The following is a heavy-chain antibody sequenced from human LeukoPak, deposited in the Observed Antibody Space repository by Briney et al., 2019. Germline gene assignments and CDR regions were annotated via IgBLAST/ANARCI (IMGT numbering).Heavy chain of an antibody. D-gene: IGHD5-12*01. Sequence: PGGSLRLSCAASGFTFSSNYMSWVRQAPGKGLEWVSVIYSGGSTYYADCVKGRFTISRDNSKNTLYLQMNSLRAEDTAVYYCARDGYPALSLDIWGQGTMVTVSS. CDR1: GFTFSSNY. V-gene: IGHV3-53*01. CDR2: IYSGGST. J-gene: IGHJ3*02. CDR3: ARDGYPALSLDI.